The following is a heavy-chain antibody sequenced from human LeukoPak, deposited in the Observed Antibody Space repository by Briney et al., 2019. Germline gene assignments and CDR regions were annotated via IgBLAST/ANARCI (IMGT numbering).Heavy chain of an antibody. CDR1: GFSFSSYW. CDR2: IKQDGSDK. D-gene: IGHD4-23*01. V-gene: IGHV3-7*03. CDR3: ARGGGHLDC. J-gene: IGHJ4*02. Sequence: GGSLRLSCAASGFSFSSYWMSWVRQAPGKGLEWVANIKQDGSDKYYLTSVRGRFTISRDNARNSLFLQMNSLRVEDTAVYYCARGGGHLDCWGQGTLVTVSS.